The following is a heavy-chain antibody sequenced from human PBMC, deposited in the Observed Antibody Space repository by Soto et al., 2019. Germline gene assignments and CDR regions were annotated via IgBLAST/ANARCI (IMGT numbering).Heavy chain of an antibody. CDR3: ARALRRKTLDY. D-gene: IGHD6-25*01. J-gene: IGHJ4*01. Sequence: GGSLRLSCAASGFTFSSYGMHWVRQAPGKGLEWVAVIRCDGSNKYYADSVKGRFTISRDNSKNTLYLQMNSLRAEDTAVYYCARALRRKTLDYWGPGTMVTVSS. V-gene: IGHV3-33*01. CDR2: IRCDGSNK. CDR1: GFTFSSYG.